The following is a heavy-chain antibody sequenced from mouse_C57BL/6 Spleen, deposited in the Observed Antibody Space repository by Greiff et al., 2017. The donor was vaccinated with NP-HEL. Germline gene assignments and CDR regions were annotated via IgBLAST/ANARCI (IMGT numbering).Heavy chain of an antibody. V-gene: IGHV1-81*01. CDR2: IYPRSGNT. CDR3: ARSEGGAMDY. Sequence: QVQLQQSGAELARPGASVKLSCKASGYTFTSYGISWVKQRTGQGLEWIGEIYPRSGNTYYNEKFKSKATLTADKSSSTAYMELRSLTSEYSAVDFCARSEGGAMDYWGQGTSVTVSS. J-gene: IGHJ4*01. CDR1: GYTFTSYG.